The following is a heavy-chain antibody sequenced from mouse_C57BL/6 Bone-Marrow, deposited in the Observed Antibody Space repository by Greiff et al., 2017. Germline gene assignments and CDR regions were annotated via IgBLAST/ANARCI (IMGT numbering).Heavy chain of an antibody. D-gene: IGHD4-1*01. CDR3: ARLTGDGFMDY. CDR2: IYYSGTI. CDR1: GISITTGNYR. J-gene: IGHJ4*01. Sequence: VQLKESGPGLVKPSQTVFLTCTVTGISITTGNYRWSWIRQFPGNKLEWIGYIYYSGTITYHPSLTSGTTITRDTPKNQFFLEMNSLTAEDTATYYYARLTGDGFMDYWGQGTSVTVSS. V-gene: IGHV3-5*01.